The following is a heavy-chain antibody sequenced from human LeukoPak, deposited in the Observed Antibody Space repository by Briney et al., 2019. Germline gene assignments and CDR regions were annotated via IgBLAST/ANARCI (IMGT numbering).Heavy chain of an antibody. Sequence: GGSLRLSCAASGFTVSSNYMNWVRQAPGKGLEGVSVIYSGGSTYYADCVKGRFTISRHNSKNTLYLQINSLRAEDTAVYYCARDIAAAGDYFGMDVWGQGTTVTVSS. CDR2: IYSGGST. V-gene: IGHV3-53*04. J-gene: IGHJ6*02. CDR3: ARDIAAAGDYFGMDV. D-gene: IGHD6-13*01. CDR1: GFTVSSNY.